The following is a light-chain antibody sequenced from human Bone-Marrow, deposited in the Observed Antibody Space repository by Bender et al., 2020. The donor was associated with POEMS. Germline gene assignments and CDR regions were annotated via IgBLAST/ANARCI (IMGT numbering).Light chain of an antibody. CDR3: NSYTTISTWV. J-gene: IGLJ3*02. Sequence: QSALTQPASVSGSPGQSITISCTGTSSDIGAYKYVSWYQQHPGKAPKLIIYDVNNRPSGVSNRFSGSKSANTASLTIFGLQAEDEADYYCNSYTTISTWVFGGGTKLTVL. V-gene: IGLV2-14*03. CDR2: DVN. CDR1: SSDIGAYKY.